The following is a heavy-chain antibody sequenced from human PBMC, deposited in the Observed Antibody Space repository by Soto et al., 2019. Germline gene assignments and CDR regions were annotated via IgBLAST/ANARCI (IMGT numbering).Heavy chain of an antibody. J-gene: IGHJ4*02. Sequence: QVQLQESGPGLVKPSETLSLTCTVSGGSISSYYWSWIRQPPGKGLEWIGYIYYSGSTNYNPSLKRRVTRTVDTSKNQFALELSSVTAADTDVYYCARAPTVVTDRYYFDYWGQGTLVTVSS. CDR2: IYYSGST. CDR3: ARAPTVVTDRYYFDY. V-gene: IGHV4-59*01. D-gene: IGHD4-17*01. CDR1: GGSISSYY.